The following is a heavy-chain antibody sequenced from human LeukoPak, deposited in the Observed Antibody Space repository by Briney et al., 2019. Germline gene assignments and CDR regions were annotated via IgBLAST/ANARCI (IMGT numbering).Heavy chain of an antibody. CDR3: ASLFLCYGCSSSSDSFNI. D-gene: IGHD6-6*01. CDR2: IKSDGSRT. V-gene: IGHV3-74*01. J-gene: IGHJ3*02. CDR1: GFTFSRYW. Sequence: GGSLRLSCEASGFTFSRYWMHWVRQAPGKGLVWVSRIKSDGSRTTYADSVRGRFTISRDNAKNTLYLQMNSLRAEDTAVYYCASLFLCYGCSSSSDSFNIWGQGTMVTVSS.